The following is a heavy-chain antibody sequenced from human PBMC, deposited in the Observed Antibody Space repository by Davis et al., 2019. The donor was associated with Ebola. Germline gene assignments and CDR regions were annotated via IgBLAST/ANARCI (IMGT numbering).Heavy chain of an antibody. V-gene: IGHV4-39*07. CDR2: INYSGST. Sequence: SETLSLTCTVSGGSISSSSYYWGWIRQPPGKGLEWIGSINYSGSTYYNPSLKSRVTISVDTSKNQFSLKLSSVTAADTAVYYCARELDWYLDPGGRGPLVTVPS. CDR3: ARELDWYLDP. J-gene: IGHJ2*01. CDR1: GGSISSSSYY.